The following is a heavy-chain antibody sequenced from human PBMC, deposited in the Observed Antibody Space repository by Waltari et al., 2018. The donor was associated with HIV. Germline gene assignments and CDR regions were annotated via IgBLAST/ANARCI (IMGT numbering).Heavy chain of an antibody. CDR1: GFTFSSYW. Sequence: EVQLVESGGGLVQPGGSLRLSCAASGFTFSSYWMHWVRQATGKGLGLFSRINSDGSSTSYADSVKGRFTISRDNAKNTLYLQMNSLRAEDTAVYYCARVVNWNYNPWGQGTLVTVSS. J-gene: IGHJ5*02. CDR3: ARVVNWNYNP. D-gene: IGHD1-7*01. CDR2: INSDGSST. V-gene: IGHV3-74*01.